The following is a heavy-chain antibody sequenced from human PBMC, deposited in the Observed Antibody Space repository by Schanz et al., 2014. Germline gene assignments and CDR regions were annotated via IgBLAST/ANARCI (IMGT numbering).Heavy chain of an antibody. CDR2: ISADGASK. D-gene: IGHD3-10*01. J-gene: IGHJ3*02. Sequence: EVQLLESGGGLIQPGRSLRLSCVISGFSVSSYAMSWVRQTPERGLEWVSAISADGASKFHIDSVKGRFTISRDNSKNTLYLQMNSLRAEDTAVYYCAKGRFGELSAFDIWGQGTMVTVSS. V-gene: IGHV3-23*01. CDR1: GFSVSSYA. CDR3: AKGRFGELSAFDI.